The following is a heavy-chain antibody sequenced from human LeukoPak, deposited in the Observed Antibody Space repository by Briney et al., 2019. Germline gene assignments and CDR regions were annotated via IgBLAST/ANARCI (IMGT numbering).Heavy chain of an antibody. CDR1: GFTFGSSW. D-gene: IGHD2-2*01. CDR2: IIQDGSAQ. J-gene: IGHJ4*02. V-gene: IGHV3-7*01. CDR3: AIDLFSCSSTSCYVY. Sequence: GGSLRLSCAASGFTFGSSWMSWVRQAPGKGLEWVANIIQDGSAQYYVDSVKGRFTISRDNADNSLYLQMNSLRAEDTAVYYCAIDLFSCSSTSCYVYWGRGTLVTVSS.